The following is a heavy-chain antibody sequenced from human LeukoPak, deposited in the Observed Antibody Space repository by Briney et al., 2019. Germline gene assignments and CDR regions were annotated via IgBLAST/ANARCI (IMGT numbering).Heavy chain of an antibody. D-gene: IGHD1-7*01. CDR2: INHSGST. CDR3: ARVVVSGRTS. V-gene: IGHV4-34*01. Sequence: SETLPLTCAVYGGSFSGYYWSWIRQPPGNGLEWIGEINHSGSTNYNPSLKSRVTISVDTSKNQFSLKLSSVTAADTAVYYCARVVVSGRTSWGQGTLVTSPQ. J-gene: IGHJ4*02. CDR1: GGSFSGYY.